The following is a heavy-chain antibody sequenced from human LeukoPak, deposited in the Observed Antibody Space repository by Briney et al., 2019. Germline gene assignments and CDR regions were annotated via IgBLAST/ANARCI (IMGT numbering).Heavy chain of an antibody. J-gene: IGHJ1*01. V-gene: IGHV4-59*01. CDR3: ARSLGDSSGYYLFQR. CDR2: IYYSGST. CDR1: GDSINNYY. Sequence: SETLSLTCTASGDSINNYYWSWIRQHPGKGLEWIGYIYYSGSTNYNPSLKSRVTISVDTSKNQFSLKLSSVTAADTAVYYCARSLGDSSGYYLFQRWGQGTLVTVSS. D-gene: IGHD3-22*01.